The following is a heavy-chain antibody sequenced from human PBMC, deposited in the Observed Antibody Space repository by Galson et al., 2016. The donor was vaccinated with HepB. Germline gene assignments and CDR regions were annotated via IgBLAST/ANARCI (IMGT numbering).Heavy chain of an antibody. D-gene: IGHD3-10*01. Sequence: LRLSCAASGFTFSSYGMHWVRQAPGKGLEWVAVIWYDGSNKYYADSVKGRFTISRDNSKNTLYLQMNSLRAEDTAVYYCARDQLEGSFGELLQSGFDYWGQGTPVTVSS. CDR2: IWYDGSNK. CDR1: GFTFSSYG. J-gene: IGHJ4*02. CDR3: ARDQLEGSFGELLQSGFDY. V-gene: IGHV3-33*01.